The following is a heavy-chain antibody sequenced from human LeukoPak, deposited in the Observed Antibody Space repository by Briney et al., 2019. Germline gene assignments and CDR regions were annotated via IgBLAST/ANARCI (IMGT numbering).Heavy chain of an antibody. J-gene: IGHJ5*02. CDR2: INPNSGGT. CDR3: ARDIVVVPAANPNWFDP. CDR1: GYTFTSYY. V-gene: IGHV1-2*06. D-gene: IGHD2-2*01. Sequence: ASVTVSCTASGYTFTSYYMHWVRQAPGQGLEWMGRINPNSGGTNYAQKFQGRVTMTRDTSISTAYMELSRLRSDDTAVYYCARDIVVVPAANPNWFDPWGQGTLVTVSS.